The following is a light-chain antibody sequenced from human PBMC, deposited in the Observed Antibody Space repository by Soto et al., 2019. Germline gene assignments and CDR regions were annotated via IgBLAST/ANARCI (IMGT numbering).Light chain of an antibody. Sequence: DIVMTQSPLSLPVTPGEPASISCRSSQSLLHSNGYNYLDWYLKKPGQSHQLLIYLGSNRASGVTDGFSGSGSGTDFTLKISRVEAEDVGVYYCMQALQTPRTFGQGTKVEIK. J-gene: IGKJ1*01. V-gene: IGKV2-28*01. CDR1: QSLLHSNGYNY. CDR3: MQALQTPRT. CDR2: LGS.